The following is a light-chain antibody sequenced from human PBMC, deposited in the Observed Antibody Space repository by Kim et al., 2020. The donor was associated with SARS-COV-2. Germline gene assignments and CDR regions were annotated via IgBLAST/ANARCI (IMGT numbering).Light chain of an antibody. Sequence: ELTQPPSASGTPGQRVTISCSGSSSNIGSNTVNWYQQVPGTAPKLLIYSDNQRPSGVPDRFSGSRSGTSASLAISGLQSEDEAAYYCATWDDSLNVMVFGGGTQLTVL. V-gene: IGLV1-44*01. J-gene: IGLJ2*01. CDR2: SDN. CDR3: ATWDDSLNVMV. CDR1: SSNIGSNT.